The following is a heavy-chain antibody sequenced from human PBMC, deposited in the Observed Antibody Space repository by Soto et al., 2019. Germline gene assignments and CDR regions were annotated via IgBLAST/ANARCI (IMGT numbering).Heavy chain of an antibody. J-gene: IGHJ4*02. CDR2: MNPNSGNT. CDR3: AIPHQAYSSCWYGFLVDY. D-gene: IGHD6-19*01. V-gene: IGHV1-8*01. Sequence: APVKVSCKASGYTFTSYDINWGRQATGQGLEWMGWMNPNSGNTGYAQKFQGRVTMTRNTSISTAYMELSSLRSEDTAVYYCAIPHQAYSSCWYGFLVDYWGQGTLVTVSS. CDR1: GYTFTSYD.